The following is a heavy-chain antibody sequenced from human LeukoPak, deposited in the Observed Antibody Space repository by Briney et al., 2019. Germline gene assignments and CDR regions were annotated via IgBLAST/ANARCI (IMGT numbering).Heavy chain of an antibody. CDR3: ASGYCSSTSCYTGFMGN. J-gene: IGHJ4*02. CDR1: GYTFTSYG. Sequence: SVKVSCKASGYTFTSYGISWVRQAPGQGLEWMGWISAYNGNTNYAQKLQGRVTMTTDTSTSTAYMELRSLRSDDTAVYYCASGYCSSTSCYTGFMGNWGQGTLVTVSS. CDR2: ISAYNGNT. D-gene: IGHD2-2*02. V-gene: IGHV1-18*01.